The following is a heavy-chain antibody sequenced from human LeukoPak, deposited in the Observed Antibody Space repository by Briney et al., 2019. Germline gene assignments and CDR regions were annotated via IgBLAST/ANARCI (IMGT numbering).Heavy chain of an antibody. CDR3: AHISPHYDILTGYDY. J-gene: IGHJ4*02. Sequence: ESGPTLVNPTRPLTLTCTFSGFSLSTSGVGVGWIRQPPGKALEWLALIYWNDDNRYSPSLKSRLTITKDTSKNQVVLTMTNMDPVDTATYYCAHISPHYDILTGYDYWGQGTLVTVSS. D-gene: IGHD3-9*01. CDR1: GFSLSTSGVG. V-gene: IGHV2-5*01. CDR2: IYWNDDN.